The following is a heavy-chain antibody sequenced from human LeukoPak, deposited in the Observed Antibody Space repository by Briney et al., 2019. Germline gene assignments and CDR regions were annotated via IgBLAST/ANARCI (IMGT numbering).Heavy chain of an antibody. CDR1: GFTFSDSW. CDR2: IKSKSDGGTI. CDR3: STDPRD. Sequence: GGPLRLSCVASGFTFSDSWMSWVRQAPGKGLEWVARIKSKSDGGTIDYVAPVKGRFTISRDDSKNTLYLEMNSLKTEDTAVYYCSTDPRDWGQGTLVTVSS. J-gene: IGHJ4*02. V-gene: IGHV3-15*01.